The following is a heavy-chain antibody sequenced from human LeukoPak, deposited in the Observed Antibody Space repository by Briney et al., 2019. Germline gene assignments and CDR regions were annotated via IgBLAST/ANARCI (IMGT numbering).Heavy chain of an antibody. V-gene: IGHV3-23*01. J-gene: IGHJ4*02. CDR3: AKDRVFWSGYYLFDY. CDR2: ISSSGGST. Sequence: GGSLRLSCAASGFTFSSYAMSWVRQAPGKGLEWVSAISSSGGSTYYADSVKGRFTISRDNSKNTLYLQMNSLRAEDTAVYYCAKDRVFWSGYYLFDYWGQGTLVTVSS. D-gene: IGHD3-3*01. CDR1: GFTFSSYA.